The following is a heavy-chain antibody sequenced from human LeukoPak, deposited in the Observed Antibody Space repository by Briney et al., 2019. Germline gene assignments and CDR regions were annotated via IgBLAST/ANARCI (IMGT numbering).Heavy chain of an antibody. V-gene: IGHV4-34*01. Sequence: SETLSLTCAVYGGSFSGYYWSWIRQPPGKGLEWIGEINHSGSTNYNPSLKSRVTISVGTSKNQFSLKLSSVTAADTAVYYCARRDYGGNSGPAESRIDYWGQGTLVTVSS. CDR1: GGSFSGYY. J-gene: IGHJ4*02. CDR2: INHSGST. CDR3: ARRDYGGNSGPAESRIDY. D-gene: IGHD4-23*01.